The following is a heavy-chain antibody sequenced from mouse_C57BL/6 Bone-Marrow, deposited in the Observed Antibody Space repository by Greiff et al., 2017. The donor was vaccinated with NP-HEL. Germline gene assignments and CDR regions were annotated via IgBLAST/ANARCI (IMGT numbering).Heavy chain of an antibody. J-gene: IGHJ3*01. CDR3: ASGPAWFAY. CDR1: GFTFSSYA. Sequence: EVQGVESGGGLVKPGGSLKLSCAASGFTFSSYAMSWVRQTPEQRLEWVATISDGGSYTYYPDNVKGRFTISRDNAKNNLYLQMSHLKSEDTAMYYCASGPAWFAYWGQGTLVTVSA. CDR2: ISDGGSYT. V-gene: IGHV5-4*01.